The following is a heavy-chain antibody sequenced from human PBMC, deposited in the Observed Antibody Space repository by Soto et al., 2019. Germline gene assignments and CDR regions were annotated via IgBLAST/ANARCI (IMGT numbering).Heavy chain of an antibody. CDR1: GFTFSSYG. Sequence: QVQLVESGGGVVQPGRSLRLSCAASGFTFSSYGMHWVRQAPGKGLEWVAVIWYDGSNKYYADSVKGRFTISRDNSKNTLYLQMNSLRAEDTAVYYCAGDEVNRYYYDSSGFSYWGQGTLVTVSS. J-gene: IGHJ4*02. D-gene: IGHD3-22*01. V-gene: IGHV3-33*01. CDR2: IWYDGSNK. CDR3: AGDEVNRYYYDSSGFSY.